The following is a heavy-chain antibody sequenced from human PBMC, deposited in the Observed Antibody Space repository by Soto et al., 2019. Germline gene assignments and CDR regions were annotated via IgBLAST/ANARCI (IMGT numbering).Heavy chain of an antibody. CDR1: GGSISSSSYY. Sequence: QLQLQESGPGLVKPSETLSLTCTVSGGSISSSSYYWGWIRQPPGKGLEWIGRIYYSGSTYDNPSLKSRATRSVDTSKIRVSRKLCSVTAADMALYYCAILSRLRYGDYFEFWCQGALVTVSS. CDR3: AILSRLRYGDYFEF. V-gene: IGHV4-39*01. D-gene: IGHD4-17*01. CDR2: IYYSGST. J-gene: IGHJ4*02.